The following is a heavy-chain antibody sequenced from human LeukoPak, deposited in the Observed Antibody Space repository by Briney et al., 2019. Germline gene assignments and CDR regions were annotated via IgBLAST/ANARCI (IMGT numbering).Heavy chain of an antibody. V-gene: IGHV4-34*01. D-gene: IGHD2-15*01. CDR2: INHSGST. J-gene: IGHJ4*02. CDR3: ARRYCGGGSCYAYDC. CDR1: GGSFSGYY. Sequence: SSETLSLTCAVYGGSFSGYYWSWIRQPPGKGLEWIGEINHSGSTNYNPSLKSRVTISVDTSKNQFSLKLSSVTAADTAVYYCARRYCGGGSCYAYDCWGQGTLVTVSS.